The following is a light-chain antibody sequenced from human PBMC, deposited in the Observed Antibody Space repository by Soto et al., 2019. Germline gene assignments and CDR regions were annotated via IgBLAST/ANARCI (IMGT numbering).Light chain of an antibody. V-gene: IGLV1-44*01. Sequence: QSVLTQPPSASGTPGQKVTFSCSGSGSNIGGNVVNWYQQLPGTAPKLLIYTNTQRPSGVPDRFSGSKSGTSASLAISGLQSDDEAVYFCSTWDDSLNGWVFGGGTKVTVL. CDR3: STWDDSLNGWV. J-gene: IGLJ3*02. CDR1: GSNIGGNV. CDR2: TNT.